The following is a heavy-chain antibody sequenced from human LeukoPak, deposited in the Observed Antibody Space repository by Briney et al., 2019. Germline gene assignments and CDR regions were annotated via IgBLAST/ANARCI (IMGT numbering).Heavy chain of an antibody. CDR2: ISYDGSNK. Sequence: GRSLRLSCAASGFTFSSYAMHWVRQAPGKGLEWVAVISYDGSNKYYADSVKGRFTISRDSSKNTLYLQMNSLTTEDTAVYYCAREMLLRAVFDYWGQGTLVTVSS. CDR1: GFTFSSYA. CDR3: AREMLLRAVFDY. D-gene: IGHD2-15*01. V-gene: IGHV3-30-3*01. J-gene: IGHJ4*02.